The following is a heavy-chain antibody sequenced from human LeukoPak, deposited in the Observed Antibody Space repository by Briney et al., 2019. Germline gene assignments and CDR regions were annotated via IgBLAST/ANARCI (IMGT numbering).Heavy chain of an antibody. J-gene: IGHJ4*02. V-gene: IGHV4-31*03. CDR2: IYYSGST. CDR1: GGSISSGGYS. Sequence: TLSLTCTVSGGSISSGGYSWSWIRQHPGKGLEWIGYIYYSGSTYYNPSLESRVTISVDTSKNQFSLKLSSVTAADTAVYYCASDSYSYGYGYWGQGTLVTVSS. D-gene: IGHD5-18*01. CDR3: ASDSYSYGYGY.